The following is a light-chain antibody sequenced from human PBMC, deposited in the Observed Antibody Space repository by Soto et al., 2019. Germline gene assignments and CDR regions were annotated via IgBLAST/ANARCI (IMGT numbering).Light chain of an antibody. CDR2: DVT. J-gene: IGLJ2*01. CDR3: SSYTSSGTLVV. V-gene: IGLV2-14*03. Sequence: QSALTQPASVSGSPGQSITISCTGTSSDVGGYNYVSWYQQHPGKAPKLIIYDVTNWPSGVSNRFSGSKSGNTASLTISGLQAEDEADYYCSSYTSSGTLVVFGGGTKLTVL. CDR1: SSDVGGYNY.